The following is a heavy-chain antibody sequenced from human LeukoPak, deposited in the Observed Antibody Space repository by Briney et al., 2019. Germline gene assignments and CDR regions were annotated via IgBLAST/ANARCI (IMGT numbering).Heavy chain of an antibody. D-gene: IGHD3-10*01. CDR3: ARDNYPSGGMDV. Sequence: GGSLRLSCAASGFTVSSNYMSWVRQAPGKGLEWVSVIYSGGSTYYADSVKGRFTISRDNSKNTLYLQMNSLRAEDTAVYYCARDNYPSGGMDVWGQGTTVTVSS. V-gene: IGHV3-66*01. CDR1: GFTVSSNY. CDR2: IYSGGST. J-gene: IGHJ6*02.